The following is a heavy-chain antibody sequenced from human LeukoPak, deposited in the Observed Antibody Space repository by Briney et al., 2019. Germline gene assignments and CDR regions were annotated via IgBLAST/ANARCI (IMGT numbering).Heavy chain of an antibody. CDR1: GFTFSSYA. CDR3: AKDASPNPMPLFDY. J-gene: IGHJ4*02. CDR2: ISGSGGST. D-gene: IGHD2-2*01. Sequence: GGSLRLSCAASGFTFSSYAVSWVRQAPGKGLEWVSVISGSGGSTYYADSVKGRFTISRDNSKNTLYLQMNSLRAEDTAVYYCAKDASPNPMPLFDYWGQGTLVTVSS. V-gene: IGHV3-23*01.